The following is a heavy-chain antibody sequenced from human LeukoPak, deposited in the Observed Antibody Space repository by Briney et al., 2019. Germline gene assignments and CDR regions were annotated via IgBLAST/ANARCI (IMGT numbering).Heavy chain of an antibody. CDR1: GFTFDDYA. CDR3: AKDVFTMIRGVLEY. Sequence: GGSLRLPCAASGFTFDDYAMHWVRQAPGKGLEWVSGISWNSGTIGYADSVKGRFTISRDNAKNSLYLQMNSLRAEDTALYYCAKDVFTMIRGVLEYWGQGTLVTVSS. J-gene: IGHJ4*02. CDR2: ISWNSGTI. D-gene: IGHD3-10*01. V-gene: IGHV3-9*01.